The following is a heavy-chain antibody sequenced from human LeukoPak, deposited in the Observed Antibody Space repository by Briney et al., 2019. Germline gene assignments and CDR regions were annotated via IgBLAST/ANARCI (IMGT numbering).Heavy chain of an antibody. CDR1: GYTFTRYY. CDR2: INPNSGGT. V-gene: IGHV1-2*02. J-gene: IGHJ5*02. Sequence: ASVKVSCKASGYTFTRYYMHWVRQAPGQGLEWMGWINPNSGGTNYAQKFQGRVTMTRDTSISTAYMELSRLRSDDTAVYYCARGPPKYSGYDSNWFDPWGQGTLVTVSS. CDR3: ARGPPKYSGYDSNWFDP. D-gene: IGHD5-12*01.